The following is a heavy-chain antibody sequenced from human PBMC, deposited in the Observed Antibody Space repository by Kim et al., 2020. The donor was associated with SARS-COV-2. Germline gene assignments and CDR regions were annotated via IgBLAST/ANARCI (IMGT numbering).Heavy chain of an antibody. V-gene: IGHV4-31*03. CDR2: IYYSGST. CDR1: VGSISSGGYY. Sequence: SETLSLTCTVSVGSISSGGYYWSWLRQHPGNGLEWIGYIYYSGSTYYTPSLKSRVTISVDTSKNQFSLKLSSVTAADAAVYYCARDPRKNPVPLGYYYYYGMDVWGQGTTVTVSS. CDR3: ARDPRKNPVPLGYYYYYGMDV. J-gene: IGHJ6*02.